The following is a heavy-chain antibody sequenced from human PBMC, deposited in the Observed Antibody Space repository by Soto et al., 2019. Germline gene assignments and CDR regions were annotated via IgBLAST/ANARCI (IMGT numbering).Heavy chain of an antibody. V-gene: IGHV3-7*03. CDR1: GFTISSFW. CDR2: IKTDGSET. Sequence: GGSLRLSCAASGFTISSFWMSWVRQAPGKGLEWVANIKTDGSETHYVDSVKGRFTISRDNPKTSLFLQMNSLRVEDTAVYFCTSDRYPRFYHGSGSYPYYWGQGTPVTVSS. CDR3: TSDRYPRFYHGSGSYPYY. D-gene: IGHD3-10*01. J-gene: IGHJ4*02.